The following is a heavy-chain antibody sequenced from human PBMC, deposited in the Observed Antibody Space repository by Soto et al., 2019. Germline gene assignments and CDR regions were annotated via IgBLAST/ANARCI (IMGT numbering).Heavy chain of an antibody. CDR1: GFTFSDYY. CDR3: VRADSGIRGYGH. CDR2: ISSDSVDI. D-gene: IGHD2-15*01. J-gene: IGHJ4*02. V-gene: IGHV3-11*05. Sequence: QVQLVESGGGLVKPGGSLRLSCAASGFTFSDYYMNWVRQAPGKGLEWLSYISSDSVDINYADSVKGRFTISRVNADNSVYLQMTSLRAEDTAVYYCVRADSGIRGYGHWGQGTLVTVSP.